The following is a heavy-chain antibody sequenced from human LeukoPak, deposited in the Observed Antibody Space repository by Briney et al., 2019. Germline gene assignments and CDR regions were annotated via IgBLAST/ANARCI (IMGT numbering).Heavy chain of an antibody. V-gene: IGHV3-7*01. J-gene: IGHJ4*02. CDR2: IKQDGSEK. CDR3: TRDLVGATSDF. CDR1: GFTFSSYW. D-gene: IGHD1-26*01. Sequence: PGGSLRLSCAASGFTFSSYWMSWVRQAPGKGLEWVANIKQDGSEKYYVDSVKGRFTISRDNAKNTVYLQMNSLRAEDTAVYYCTRDLVGATSDFWGQGVLVTVSS.